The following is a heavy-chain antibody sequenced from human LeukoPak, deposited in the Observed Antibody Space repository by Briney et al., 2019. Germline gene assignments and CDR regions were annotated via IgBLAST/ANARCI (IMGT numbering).Heavy chain of an antibody. Sequence: GGSLRLSCAASGFTVSSNYMSWVRQAPGKGLEWVSVIYSGGSTCYADSVKGRFTISRDNSKNTLYLQMNSLRAEDTAVYYCARDHVNCSSTSCYGVGGWFDPWGQGTLVTVSS. J-gene: IGHJ5*02. CDR1: GFTVSSNY. V-gene: IGHV3-53*01. CDR3: ARDHVNCSSTSCYGVGGWFDP. D-gene: IGHD2-2*01. CDR2: IYSGGST.